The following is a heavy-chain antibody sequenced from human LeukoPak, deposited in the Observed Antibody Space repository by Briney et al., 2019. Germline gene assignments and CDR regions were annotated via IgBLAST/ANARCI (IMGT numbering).Heavy chain of an antibody. CDR1: GYRFTNYW. D-gene: IGHD2-21*02. Sequence: GESLKISCKGSGYRFTNYWIAWVRQMPGKGLEWMGIIYPGDSDTRYSPSFEGQVTISVDKSISTAYLQWSSLKASDTAIYYCARHGYSGDFLYYFYMDVWGKGSTVTVSS. CDR3: ARHGYSGDFLYYFYMDV. J-gene: IGHJ6*03. CDR2: IYPGDSDT. V-gene: IGHV5-51*01.